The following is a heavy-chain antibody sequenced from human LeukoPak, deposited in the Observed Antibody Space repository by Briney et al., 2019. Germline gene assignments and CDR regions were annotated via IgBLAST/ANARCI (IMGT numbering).Heavy chain of an antibody. CDR1: GYTFTGYY. J-gene: IGHJ4*02. D-gene: IGHD3-22*01. Sequence: ASVKVSCKASGYTFTGYYMHWVRQATGQGLEWMGWINPNSGGTNYAQKFQGRVTMTRDTSISTAYMELSRLRSDDTAVYYCAKDVRRKDYYDSSIPFGYWGQGTLVTVSS. V-gene: IGHV1-2*02. CDR2: INPNSGGT. CDR3: AKDVRRKDYYDSSIPFGY.